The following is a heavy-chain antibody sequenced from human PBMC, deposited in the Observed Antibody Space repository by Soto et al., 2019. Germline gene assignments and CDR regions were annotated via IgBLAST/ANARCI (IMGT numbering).Heavy chain of an antibody. D-gene: IGHD2-2*01. Sequence: GGSLRLSCAASGFTFSSYAMHWVRQAPGKGLEWVAVISYDGSNKYYADSVKGRFTISRDNSKNTLYLQMNSLRAEDTAVYYYAREATAHCISTSCYLRYGMDVWGQGTTVTVSS. CDR2: ISYDGSNK. CDR3: AREATAHCISTSCYLRYGMDV. V-gene: IGHV3-30-3*01. CDR1: GFTFSSYA. J-gene: IGHJ6*02.